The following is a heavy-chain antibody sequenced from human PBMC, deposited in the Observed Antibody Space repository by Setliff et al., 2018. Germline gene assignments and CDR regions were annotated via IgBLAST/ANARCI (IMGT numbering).Heavy chain of an antibody. CDR1: GFSFSRHW. CDR3: VRDDADNYDAFDN. CDR2: IKQDGSTK. J-gene: IGHJ3*02. Sequence: PGGSLRLSCGVSGFSFSRHWMSWVRQAPGKGLEWVADIKQDGSTKYYLDSVKGRFTISRDNAKRSLYLQMNGLGADDTGVYYCVRDDADNYDAFDNWGQGTLVTVSS. V-gene: IGHV3-7*01. D-gene: IGHD3-22*01.